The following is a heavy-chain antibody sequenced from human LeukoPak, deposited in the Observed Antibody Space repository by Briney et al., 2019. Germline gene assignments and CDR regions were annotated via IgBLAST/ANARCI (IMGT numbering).Heavy chain of an antibody. D-gene: IGHD2-15*01. CDR1: GASIRSGDYY. J-gene: IGHJ3*02. Sequence: SETLSLTCTVSGASIRSGDYYWSWIRQPPGKGLEWIGYIYDSGSTYYNLSLKSRITISVDTSENRFSLKLSSVTATDTAVYYCARDCSGGSCYGAFDIWGQGTMVTVSS. V-gene: IGHV4-30-4*01. CDR3: ARDCSGGSCYGAFDI. CDR2: IYDSGST.